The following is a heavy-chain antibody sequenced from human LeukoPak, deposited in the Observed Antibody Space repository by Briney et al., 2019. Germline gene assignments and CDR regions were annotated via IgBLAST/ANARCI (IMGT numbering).Heavy chain of an antibody. CDR2: IKSKTDGGTT. CDR3: TTRTYYYYGMDV. Sequence: GGSLRLSCAASGFTFSNAWMSWVRQAPGKGLEWVGRIKSKTDGGTTDYAAPVKGRFTISRDDSKNTLYLQMNSLKTEDTAVYYCTTRTYYYYGMDVWGQGTTVTVSS. J-gene: IGHJ6*02. V-gene: IGHV3-15*01. D-gene: IGHD1-7*01. CDR1: GFTFSNAW.